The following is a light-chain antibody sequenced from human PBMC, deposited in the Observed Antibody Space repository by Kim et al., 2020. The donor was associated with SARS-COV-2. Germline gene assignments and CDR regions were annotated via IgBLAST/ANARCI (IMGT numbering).Light chain of an antibody. CDR2: DVS. CDR1: SSDVGGYNY. Sequence: GHSITISCTGTSSDVGGYNYVSWYQQHPGKAPKLMIYDVSNRPSGVSNRFSGSKSGNTASLTISGLQAEDEADYYCSSYTSRSTQVFGGGTQLTVL. CDR3: SSYTSRSTQV. V-gene: IGLV2-14*03. J-gene: IGLJ2*01.